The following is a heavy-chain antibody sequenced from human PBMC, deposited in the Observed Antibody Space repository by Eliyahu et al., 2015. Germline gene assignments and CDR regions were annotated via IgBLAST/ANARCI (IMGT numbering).Heavy chain of an antibody. V-gene: IGHV4-59*08. J-gene: IGHJ4*02. Sequence: QVQLQESGPGLVKPSETLSLTCTAXGGSISSYYWSWIRQPPGKGLEWIGYIYYSGSTNYNPSLKSRVTISVDTSKNQFSLKLSSVTAADTAVYYCARLDGVVGRRGYFDYWGQGTLVTVSS. D-gene: IGHD1-26*01. CDR1: GGSISSYY. CDR2: IYYSGST. CDR3: ARLDGVVGRRGYFDY.